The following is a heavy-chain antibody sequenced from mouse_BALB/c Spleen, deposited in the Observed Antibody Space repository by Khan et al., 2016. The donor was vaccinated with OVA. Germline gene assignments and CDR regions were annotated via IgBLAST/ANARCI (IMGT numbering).Heavy chain of an antibody. J-gene: IGHJ2*01. D-gene: IGHD1-2*01. CDR3: ARTAWGYFDY. V-gene: IGHV5-9-1*01. Sequence: EVKLVESGGGLVKPGGSLKLSCAASGFTFSSYAMSWVRQTPEKRLEWVATISSGGSYTYYPDSVKGRFTISRDNARNTLYVQMSCLRSEDTAIYNCARTAWGYFDYWGQGTTLTVSS. CDR1: GFTFSSYA. CDR2: ISSGGSYT.